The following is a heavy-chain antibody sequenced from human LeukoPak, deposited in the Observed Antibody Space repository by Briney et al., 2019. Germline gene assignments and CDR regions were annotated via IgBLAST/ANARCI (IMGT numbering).Heavy chain of an antibody. Sequence: PGGSLRLSCAASGFTFSTYAMSWVRQAPGKGLDWVSVISGSGGSIYYADSVKGRFTISRDNSKNTLYLQMSSLRAEDTAVYYCAKMIGGKYVMWAFHIWGQGTMVTVSS. CDR3: AKMIGGKYVMWAFHI. CDR2: ISGSGGSI. V-gene: IGHV3-23*01. J-gene: IGHJ3*02. CDR1: GFTFSTYA. D-gene: IGHD1-26*01.